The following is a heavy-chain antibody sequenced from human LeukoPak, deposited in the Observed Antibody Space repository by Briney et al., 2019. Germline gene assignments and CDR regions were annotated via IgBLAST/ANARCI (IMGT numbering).Heavy chain of an antibody. CDR2: IHYTGKP. Sequence: ETLSPSCSLSGGSLCVLYCTWIRQPPRKGLEWIGQIHYTGKPDYHTSLRSRITISVDPSENQVTRYARAVTAADSAIRYCLRIGVDYEMDVGSQGTTVTV. CDR3: LRIGVDYEMDV. J-gene: IGHJ6*02. CDR1: GGSLCVLY. D-gene: IGHD3-16*01. V-gene: IGHV4-59*11.